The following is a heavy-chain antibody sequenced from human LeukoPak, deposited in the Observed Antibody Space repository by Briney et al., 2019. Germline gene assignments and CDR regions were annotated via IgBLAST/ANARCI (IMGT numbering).Heavy chain of an antibody. Sequence: GGSLRLSCAASGFTFSSYSMNWVRQAPGKGLEWVSYISSSSSTIYYADSVKGRFTISRDNAKNSLYLQMNSLRAEDTAVYYCARDPQYNWNDGFDYWGQGTLVTVSS. CDR2: ISSSSSTI. J-gene: IGHJ4*02. CDR3: ARDPQYNWNDGFDY. CDR1: GFTFSSYS. V-gene: IGHV3-48*01. D-gene: IGHD1-20*01.